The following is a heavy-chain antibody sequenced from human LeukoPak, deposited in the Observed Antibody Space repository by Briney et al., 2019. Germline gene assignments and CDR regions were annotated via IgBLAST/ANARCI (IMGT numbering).Heavy chain of an antibody. J-gene: IGHJ4*02. Sequence: GGSLRLSCAASGFTFSSYAMSWVRQAPGKGLEWVSVIGNDGRTYYANSVEGRFTISRDISKNMQYLQMNSLRDDDTAVYYCARDDTSGGYYEFGYWGQGALVIVSS. CDR3: ARDDTSGGYYEFGY. CDR2: IGNDGRT. D-gene: IGHD3-3*01. V-gene: IGHV3-23*01. CDR1: GFTFSSYA.